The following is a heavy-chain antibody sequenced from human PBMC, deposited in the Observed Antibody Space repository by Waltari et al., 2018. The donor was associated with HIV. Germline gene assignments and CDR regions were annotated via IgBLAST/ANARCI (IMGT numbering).Heavy chain of an antibody. D-gene: IGHD3-3*01. CDR1: GFTFRSSP. V-gene: IGHV3-23*01. J-gene: IGHJ4*02. Sequence: EVQMLESGGGLVQPGGSLRLSCAASGFTFRSSPMSWVRQAPGKGLEWVSAISGSGGSTHDADSVKGRFTISRDNSKSTLYLQMNSLRAEDTAVYYCAGFLEWSTPLDYFDYWGQGTLVTVSS. CDR2: ISGSGGST. CDR3: AGFLEWSTPLDYFDY.